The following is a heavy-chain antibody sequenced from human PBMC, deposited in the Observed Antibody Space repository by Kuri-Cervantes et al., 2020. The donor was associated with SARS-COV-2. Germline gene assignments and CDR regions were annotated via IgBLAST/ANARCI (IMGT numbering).Heavy chain of an antibody. CDR3: AREDIVVVAAYYDDAFDI. CDR1: GYTLTSYY. D-gene: IGHD2-2*01. J-gene: IGHJ3*02. V-gene: IGHV1-46*01. Sequence: AAVHVSCMASGYTLTSYYMHWLRQAPGQGLEWMGIINPSGGSTSYAQKFQGRVTMNRDTSTSTVYMELSSLRSEDTAVYYCAREDIVVVAAYYDDAFDIWGQGTMVTVSS. CDR2: INPSGGST.